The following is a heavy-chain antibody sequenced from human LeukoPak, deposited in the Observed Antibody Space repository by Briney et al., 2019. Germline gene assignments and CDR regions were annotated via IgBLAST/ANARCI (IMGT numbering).Heavy chain of an antibody. CDR1: GYTFTSYG. Sequence: VASVKVSCKASGYTFTSYGISWVRQAPGQGLEWMGWISAYNGNTNYAQKLQGRVTMTTDTSPSPAYMELRSLRSDDRAVDYCARARSFNGYYYDSSGYYPSYYYYYYMDVWGKGTTVTVSS. V-gene: IGHV1-18*01. J-gene: IGHJ6*03. CDR3: ARARSFNGYYYDSSGYYPSYYYYYYMDV. CDR2: ISAYNGNT. D-gene: IGHD3-22*01.